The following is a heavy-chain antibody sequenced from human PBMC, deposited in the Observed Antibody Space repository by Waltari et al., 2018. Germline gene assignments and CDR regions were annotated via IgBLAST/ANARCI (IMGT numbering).Heavy chain of an antibody. Sequence: QVQLVESGGGLVKPEGSLRLSCAASGFNLRDYHMSWVRQTPGKGLEWNSYIRNDDNREYYADSVKGRFTISRDNAKNSLYLQMNSLRVEDTAVYYCVRVNWGPDYWGQGTLVTVSA. D-gene: IGHD7-27*01. CDR1: GFNLRDYH. CDR3: VRVNWGPDY. CDR2: IRNDDNRE. V-gene: IGHV3-11*01. J-gene: IGHJ4*02.